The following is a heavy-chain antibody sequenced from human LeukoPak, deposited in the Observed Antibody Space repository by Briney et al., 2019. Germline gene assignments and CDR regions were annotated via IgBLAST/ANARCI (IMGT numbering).Heavy chain of an antibody. J-gene: IGHJ4*02. CDR3: ARDGSGWPYYFDY. Sequence: ASAKVSCKASGYSFTSYGISWVRQAPGQGLEWMGWISAYNGNTNNAQRFQGRVTITTDTSTTTAYMELRSLRSDDTAVYYCARDGSGWPYYFDYWGQGTLVTVSS. D-gene: IGHD6-19*01. CDR2: ISAYNGNT. CDR1: GYSFTSYG. V-gene: IGHV1-18*01.